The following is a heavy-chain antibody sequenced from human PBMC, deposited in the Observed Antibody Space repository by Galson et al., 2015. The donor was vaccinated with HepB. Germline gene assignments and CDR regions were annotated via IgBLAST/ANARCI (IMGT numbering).Heavy chain of an antibody. J-gene: IGHJ3*02. CDR2: IRSKAYGGTT. CDR3: TRGRLTYYYDSSGPRGAFDI. Sequence: SLRLSCAASGFTFGDYAMSWFRQAPGKGLEWVGFIRSKAYGGTTEYAASVKGRFTISRDDSKSIAYLQMNSLKTEDTAVYYCTRGRLTYYYDSSGPRGAFDIWGQGTMVTVSS. D-gene: IGHD3-22*01. CDR1: GFTFGDYA. V-gene: IGHV3-49*03.